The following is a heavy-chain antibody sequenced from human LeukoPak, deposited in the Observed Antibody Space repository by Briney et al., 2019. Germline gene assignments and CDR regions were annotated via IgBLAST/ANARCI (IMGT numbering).Heavy chain of an antibody. CDR3: ITPLPYSAQ. Sequence: GGSLRLSCAASGFTFSNAYMNWVRQAPGKGLEWVGRIKPKTDGETTEYAAPVKGRFSISRDDSKNVLYLQMNSLKTEDTAVYYCITPLPYSAQGGQGTLVTVSS. V-gene: IGHV3-15*07. D-gene: IGHD2-21*01. CDR1: GFTFSNAY. CDR2: IKPKTDGETT. J-gene: IGHJ4*02.